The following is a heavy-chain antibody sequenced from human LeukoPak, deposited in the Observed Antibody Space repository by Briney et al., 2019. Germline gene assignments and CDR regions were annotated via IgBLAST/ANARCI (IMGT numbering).Heavy chain of an antibody. CDR3: ARLYSSGYWFDP. Sequence: ASVKVSCKASGYTFTSYGISWVRQAPGQGLEWMGWISAYNGNANYAQKLQGRVTMTTDTSTSTAYMELRSLRSDDTAVYYCARLYSSGYWFDPWGQGTLVTVSS. CDR2: ISAYNGNA. J-gene: IGHJ5*02. D-gene: IGHD3-22*01. CDR1: GYTFTSYG. V-gene: IGHV1-18*01.